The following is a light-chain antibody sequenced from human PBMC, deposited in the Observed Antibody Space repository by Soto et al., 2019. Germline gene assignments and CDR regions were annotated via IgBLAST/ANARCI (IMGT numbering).Light chain of an antibody. J-gene: IGLJ1*01. V-gene: IGLV2-8*01. Sequence: QSALTQPHSASGAPGRSGSISCTGTSSDVGGYDYVSWYQQHPGKAPKHMIYEVTKRPSGVPDRFSGSKSGNTASLTVSGLQAEDEADYYCSSYAGSNNFVFGTGTKVTVL. CDR1: SSDVGGYDY. CDR2: EVT. CDR3: SSYAGSNNFV.